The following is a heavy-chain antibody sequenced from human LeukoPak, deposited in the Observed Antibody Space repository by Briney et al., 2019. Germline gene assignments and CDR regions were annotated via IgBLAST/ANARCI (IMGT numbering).Heavy chain of an antibody. D-gene: IGHD3-10*01. CDR3: ARDQKGDYYGSGSPGY. J-gene: IGHJ4*02. CDR1: GFTFSTYS. V-gene: IGHV3-48*01. CDR2: ISSSSSNI. Sequence: GGSLRLSCAASGFTFSTYSMNWVRQAPGKGLEWVSYISSSSSNIYYADSVKGRFTISRDNAKNSLYLQMNSLRAEDTAVYYCARDQKGDYYGSGSPGYWGQGTLVTVSS.